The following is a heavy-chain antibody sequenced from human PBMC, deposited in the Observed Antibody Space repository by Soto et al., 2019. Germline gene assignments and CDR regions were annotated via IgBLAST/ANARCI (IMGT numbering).Heavy chain of an antibody. J-gene: IGHJ6*02. D-gene: IGHD3-10*01. CDR2: MNEDGGTT. Sequence: EVQLVGSGGGLVRPGGSLRLSCAASGFTFSSYWMHWVRQAPGKELVWVSRMNEDGGTTDYADSVKGRFTISRDNAKNTLYLQMNSLRVEDTAVYYCASDLSGRADVWGQGTTVTVSS. CDR3: ASDLSGRADV. V-gene: IGHV3-74*02. CDR1: GFTFSSYW.